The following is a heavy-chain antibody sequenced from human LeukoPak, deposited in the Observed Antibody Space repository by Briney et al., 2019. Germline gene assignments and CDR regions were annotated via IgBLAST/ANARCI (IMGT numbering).Heavy chain of an antibody. D-gene: IGHD3-10*01. V-gene: IGHV4-34*01. CDR3: AREKYYYGSGSQSWFDP. Sequence: SETLCLTCAVYGGSFSGYYWSWIRQPPGKGLEWIGEINHSGSTNYNPSLKSRVTISVDTSKNQFSLKLSSVTAADTAVYYCAREKYYYGSGSQSWFDPWGQGTLVTVSS. J-gene: IGHJ5*02. CDR2: INHSGST. CDR1: GGSFSGYY.